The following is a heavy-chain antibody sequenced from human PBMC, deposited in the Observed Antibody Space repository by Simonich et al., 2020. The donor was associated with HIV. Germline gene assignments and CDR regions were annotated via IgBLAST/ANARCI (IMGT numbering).Heavy chain of an antibody. J-gene: IGHJ6*04. D-gene: IGHD3-10*01. CDR2: ISDDGSNK. CDR1: GFTFSSYA. V-gene: IGHV3-30*07. Sequence: QVQLVESGGGVVQPGRSLRLSCAASGFTFSSYAMHWVRQAPGKGLEWVAVISDDGSNKYYADSVKGRFTISRDNSKNTLYPQMNSLRAGDTAVYYCASVGKGSGMGALDVWGKGTTVTVSS. CDR3: ASVGKGSGMGALDV.